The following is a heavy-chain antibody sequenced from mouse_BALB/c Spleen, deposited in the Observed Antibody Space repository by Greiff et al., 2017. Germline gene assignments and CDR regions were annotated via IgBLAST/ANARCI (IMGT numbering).Heavy chain of an antibody. CDR3: ARSGMTYYFDY. J-gene: IGHJ2*01. Sequence: EVKVVESGGGLVQPGGSRKLSCAASGFTFSSFGMHWVRQAPEKGLEWVAYISSGSSTIYYADTVKGRFTISRDNPKNTLFLQMTSLRSEDTAMYYCARSGMTYYFDYWGQGTTLTVSS. V-gene: IGHV5-17*02. CDR1: GFTFSSFG. D-gene: IGHD1-1*01. CDR2: ISSGSSTI.